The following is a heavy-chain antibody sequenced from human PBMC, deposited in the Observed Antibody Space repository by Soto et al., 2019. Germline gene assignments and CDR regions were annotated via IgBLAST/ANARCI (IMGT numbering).Heavy chain of an antibody. V-gene: IGHV3-72*01. CDR2: IRRKANSYTT. Sequence: EVQLVESGGGLVQPGGSLRLSCAASGLIFSDYHMDWVRQAPGKGLEWVGRIRRKANSYTTEYAASVKGRFTISRDDSKNIQYLQINSLKCEGTAVCCCAMMSGWSAGSSGMVVNGEGPRVTV. CDR3: AMMSGWSAGSSGMVV. CDR1: GLIFSDYH. D-gene: IGHD6-19*01. J-gene: IGHJ6*01.